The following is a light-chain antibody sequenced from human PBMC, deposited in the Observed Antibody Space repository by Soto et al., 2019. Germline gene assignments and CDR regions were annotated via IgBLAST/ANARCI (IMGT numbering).Light chain of an antibody. CDR2: GTS. Sequence: EIVLTQSPASLALSPGERATLSCRASLSVTGYLAWYQQRPNQAPRLLIHGTSNRATGIPARFSGEGSGTDFTLTVSSLEPEDSAVYYCQQRANFGQGTRLAIK. J-gene: IGKJ5*01. CDR3: QQRAN. CDR1: LSVTGY. V-gene: IGKV3-11*01.